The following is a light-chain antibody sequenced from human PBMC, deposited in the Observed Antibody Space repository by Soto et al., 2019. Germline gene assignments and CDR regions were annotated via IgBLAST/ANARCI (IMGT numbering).Light chain of an antibody. CDR3: QHYDSSSTYT. V-gene: IGKV3-20*01. J-gene: IGKJ2*01. CDR1: ESVRSTH. Sequence: EIVLTQSPGTLSLSPGERATFSCRASESVRSTHLAWYQHKPGQAPRLLIYGASNRASGIPDRFSAGGSGTDFTLDISRLEPEDFAVYYCQHYDSSSTYTFGPGTRLEIK. CDR2: GAS.